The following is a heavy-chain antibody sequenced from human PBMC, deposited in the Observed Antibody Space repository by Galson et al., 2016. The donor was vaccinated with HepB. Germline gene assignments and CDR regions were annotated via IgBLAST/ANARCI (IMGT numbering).Heavy chain of an antibody. CDR2: GETAGDT. J-gene: IGHJ6*04. V-gene: IGHV3-13*01. CDR3: ARGKSLWTMPWNYGLDV. Sequence: SLRLSCAASGFIFSTHDMHWVRQVTGKGRWWVSGGETAGDTYYADSVQGGFTIYREHVKNSVYLQMNSLNAGDTSVYYCARGKSLWTMPWNYGLDVWGKGPPATGSS. CDR1: GFIFSTHD. D-gene: IGHD2-2*01.